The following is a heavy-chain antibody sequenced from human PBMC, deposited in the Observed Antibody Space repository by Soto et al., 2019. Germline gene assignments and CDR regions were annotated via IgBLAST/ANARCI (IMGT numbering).Heavy chain of an antibody. CDR2: IYHSGST. J-gene: IGHJ4*02. D-gene: IGHD6-6*01. CDR1: GGSISSGGYS. CDR3: ARGRGGSSGLHFDY. Sequence: SETLSLTCAVSGGSISSGGYSWSWIRQPPGKGLEWIGYIYHSGSTYYNPSLKSRVTISVDRSKNQFSLKLSSVTAADTAVYYCARGRGGSSGLHFDYWGQGTLVTVSS. V-gene: IGHV4-30-2*01.